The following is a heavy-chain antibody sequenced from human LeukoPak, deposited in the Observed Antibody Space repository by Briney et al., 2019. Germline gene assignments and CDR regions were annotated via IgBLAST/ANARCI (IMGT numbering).Heavy chain of an antibody. J-gene: IGHJ4*02. CDR3: ARVEASGYDYGAFDY. CDR1: GFTFSDYF. D-gene: IGHD5-12*01. V-gene: IGHV3-11*04. Sequence: GGSLRLSCAASGFTFSDYFMSWIRQAPGKGLEWLSHISSSGTGYYTDSVKGRATISRDNAKNSLYLQMNSLRAEDTAVYYCARVEASGYDYGAFDYWGQGTLVTVSS. CDR2: ISSSGTG.